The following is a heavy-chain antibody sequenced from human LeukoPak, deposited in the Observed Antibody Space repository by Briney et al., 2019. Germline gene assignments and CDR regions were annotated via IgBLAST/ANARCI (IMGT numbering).Heavy chain of an antibody. D-gene: IGHD5-18*01. CDR1: GFTFSNAW. V-gene: IGHV3-15*01. CDR3: TTDRRVYSYGLDY. Sequence: GGSLRLSCAASGFTFSNAWMSWVRQAPGKGLEWVGRIKSKTDGGTTDYAAPVKARFTISRDDSKNTLYLQMNSLKTEDTAVYYCTTDRRVYSYGLDYWGQGTPVTVSS. CDR2: IKSKTDGGTT. J-gene: IGHJ4*02.